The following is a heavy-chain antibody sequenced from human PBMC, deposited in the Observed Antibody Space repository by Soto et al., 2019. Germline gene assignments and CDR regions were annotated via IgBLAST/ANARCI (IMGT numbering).Heavy chain of an antibody. D-gene: IGHD2-21*02. J-gene: IGHJ3*02. CDR2: IYYSGST. V-gene: IGHV4-28*01. Sequence: PSETLSLTCAVSGYSISSSNWWGWIRQPPGKGLEWIGYIYYSGSTYYNPSLKSRVTMSVDTSKNQFSLKLSSVTAVDTAVYYCARRVTAIRWAFDIWGQGTMVTVSS. CDR1: GYSISSSNW. CDR3: ARRVTAIRWAFDI.